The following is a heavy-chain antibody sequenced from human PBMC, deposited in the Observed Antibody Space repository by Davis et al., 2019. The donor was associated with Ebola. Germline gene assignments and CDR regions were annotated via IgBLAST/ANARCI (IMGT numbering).Heavy chain of an antibody. CDR3: ARNSITKFNWLDP. Sequence: SETLSLTCTVSGGSIRSYYWSWIRQPPGKGLEWIGYIYYTGSTDYNPSLKSRVTISVDTSWNQFSLKMRSVTAADTAVYYCARNSITKFNWLDPWGQGALVTVSS. V-gene: IGHV4-59*01. CDR2: IYYTGST. CDR1: GGSIRSYY. D-gene: IGHD1-14*01. J-gene: IGHJ5*02.